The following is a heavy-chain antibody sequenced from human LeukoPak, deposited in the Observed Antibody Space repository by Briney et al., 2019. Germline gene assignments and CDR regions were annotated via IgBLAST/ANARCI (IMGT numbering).Heavy chain of an antibody. D-gene: IGHD4-23*01. CDR2: IYTSGST. Sequence: PSETLSLTCTVSGGSISTDYWTWIRQPAGKGLEWIGLIYTSGSTNYNPSLKSRVTMSVDTSKNQFSLKLSSVTAADTAVYYCARDSVGGNSPFRYYYYGMDVWGQGTTVTVSS. V-gene: IGHV4-4*07. CDR3: ARDSVGGNSPFRYYYYGMDV. J-gene: IGHJ6*02. CDR1: GGSISTDY.